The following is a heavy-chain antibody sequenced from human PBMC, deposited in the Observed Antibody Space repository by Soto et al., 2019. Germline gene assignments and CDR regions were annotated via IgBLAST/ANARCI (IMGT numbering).Heavy chain of an antibody. CDR3: ARSPLTYDYVRQTWSEVGDSFDI. CDR2: LIHGGST. V-gene: IGHV4-34*12. D-gene: IGHD3-16*01. J-gene: IGHJ3*02. CDR1: GSPLGAFH. Sequence: QVHLEQWGAGLLKPSETLSLTCAIYGSPLGAFHWTWIRQPPGKGLEWIGELIHGGSTTYNPSLTSRVTFSLDTSKSQFSLHLLSVTAADTAVYYCARSPLTYDYVRQTWSEVGDSFDIWGRGTLVTVSS.